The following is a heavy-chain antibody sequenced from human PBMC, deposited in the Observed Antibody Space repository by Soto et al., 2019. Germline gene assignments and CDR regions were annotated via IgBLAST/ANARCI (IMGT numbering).Heavy chain of an antibody. Sequence: QVHLVQSGAEVKKPGASVKVSCKGSGYAFTTYGITWVRQAPGQGLEWMGWISAHNGNTNYAQKLQGRVTVTRDTSTSTAYMELRSLRSDGTAVDYCARGRYGDYWGQGALVTVSS. J-gene: IGHJ4*02. CDR3: ARGRYGDY. V-gene: IGHV1-18*01. D-gene: IGHD1-1*01. CDR2: ISAHNGNT. CDR1: GYAFTTYG.